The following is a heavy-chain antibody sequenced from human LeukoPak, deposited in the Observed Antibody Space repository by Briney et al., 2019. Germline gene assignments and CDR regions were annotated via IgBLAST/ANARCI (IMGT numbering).Heavy chain of an antibody. V-gene: IGHV4-59*08. Sequence: PSETLSLTCSVSGGSINKYYWSWIRQPPGGGLEWIGDIYSSGRTNYNPSLKSRVTISVDTSNNHFSLRLRSLTAADSAVYYCARHAPAYSYATLDSWGQGTVVTVSS. CDR3: ARHAPAYSYATLDS. J-gene: IGHJ4*02. CDR1: GGSINKYY. CDR2: IYSSGRT. D-gene: IGHD5-18*01.